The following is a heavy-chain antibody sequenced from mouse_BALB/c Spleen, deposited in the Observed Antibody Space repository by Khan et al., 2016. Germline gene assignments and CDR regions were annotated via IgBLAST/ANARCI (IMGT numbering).Heavy chain of an antibody. CDR2: IWAGGVT. CDR3: VREGYGSAYGAIDY. D-gene: IGHD1-1*01. CDR1: GFSLTSYD. Sequence: QVQLKESGPGLVAPSQSLSITCTVSGFSLTSYDTSWIRQPPGQGLEWLGVIWAGGVTKHNSAFMSRVSITKDNSKSQVFLKMNSLQTDDTAIYYGVREGYGSAYGAIDYWGQGTAVTVSS. J-gene: IGHJ4*01. V-gene: IGHV2-9-2*01.